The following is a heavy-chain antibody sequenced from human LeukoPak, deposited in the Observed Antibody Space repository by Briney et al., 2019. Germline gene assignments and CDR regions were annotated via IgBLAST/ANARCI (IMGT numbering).Heavy chain of an antibody. CDR3: ARVSRLTFQH. D-gene: IGHD3-22*01. Sequence: PGGSLRLSCAASGFTVSSDYMSWVRQAPGKGLEWVSVIYSGGSTYYADSVKGRFTISRDNSKNTLYLQMNSLRAEDTAVYYCARVSRLTFQHWGQGTLVTVSS. CDR2: IYSGGST. J-gene: IGHJ1*01. CDR1: GFTVSSDY. V-gene: IGHV3-53*01.